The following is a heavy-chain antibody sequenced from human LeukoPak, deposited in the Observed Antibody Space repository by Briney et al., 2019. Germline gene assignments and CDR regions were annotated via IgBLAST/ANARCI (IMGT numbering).Heavy chain of an antibody. D-gene: IGHD2-2*01. Sequence: SVKVSCKASGGTFSSYAISWVRQAPGQGLEWMGGIIPIFGTANYAQKFQGRVTITAGESTRTAYMELSSLRSEDTAVHYCARESHCSSTSCYLDYWGQGTLVTVSS. V-gene: IGHV1-69*01. CDR3: ARESHCSSTSCYLDY. CDR1: GGTFSSYA. J-gene: IGHJ4*02. CDR2: IIPIFGTA.